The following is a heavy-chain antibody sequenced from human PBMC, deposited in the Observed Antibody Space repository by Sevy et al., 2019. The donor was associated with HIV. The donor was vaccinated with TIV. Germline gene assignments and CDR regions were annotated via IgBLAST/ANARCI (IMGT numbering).Heavy chain of an antibody. V-gene: IGHV3-23*01. D-gene: IGHD2-15*01. Sequence: GGSLRLSCAASGFSFSSYAMNWVRQAPGKGLEWVSAVSGSGASTYYADSVKGRFTISRDKSKNTLYLQMNSLRAEDTAIYYCAKDRSYLGGYCGGGACYSFDYWGQGTLVTVSS. J-gene: IGHJ4*02. CDR3: AKDRSYLGGYCGGGACYSFDY. CDR2: VSGSGAST. CDR1: GFSFSSYA.